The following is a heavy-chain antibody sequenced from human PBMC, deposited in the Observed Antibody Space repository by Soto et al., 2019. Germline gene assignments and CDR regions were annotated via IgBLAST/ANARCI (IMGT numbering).Heavy chain of an antibody. CDR2: VYYSGNT. CDR3: AGRRTISMNY. CDR1: GGSISTYY. Sequence: QVQLQESGPGLVKPSETLSLTCTVSGGSISTYYWSWVRLPPGKGLEWIGSVYYSGNTKYNPSLNSGITISVDTSKNQFSLTLISVTAADTAVYFCAGRRTISMNYWGQGTLVTVSA. D-gene: IGHD3-22*01. V-gene: IGHV4-59*01. J-gene: IGHJ4*02.